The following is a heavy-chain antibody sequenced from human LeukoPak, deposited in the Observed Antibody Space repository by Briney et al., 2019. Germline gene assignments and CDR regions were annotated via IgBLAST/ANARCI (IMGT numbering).Heavy chain of an antibody. Sequence: GGSLRLSCAASGFTFSSYWMSWVRQAPGKGLEWVANIKQDGSEKYYVDSVKGRFTISRDNAKKSLYLQMNSLRAEDTAVYYCARTLIAVAATGWFDPWGQGTLVTVSS. J-gene: IGHJ5*02. D-gene: IGHD6-19*01. V-gene: IGHV3-7*03. CDR3: ARTLIAVAATGWFDP. CDR1: GFTFSSYW. CDR2: IKQDGSEK.